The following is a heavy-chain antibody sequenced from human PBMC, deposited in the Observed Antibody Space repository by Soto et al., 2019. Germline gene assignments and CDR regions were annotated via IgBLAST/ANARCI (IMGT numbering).Heavy chain of an antibody. D-gene: IGHD2-15*01. J-gene: IGHJ6*02. CDR3: ARDGGYCSGGSCYSVYYYYGMDV. CDR2: IWYDGSNK. CDR1: GFTFSSYG. V-gene: IGHV3-33*01. Sequence: QVQLVESGGGVVQPGRSLRLSCAASGFTFSSYGMHWVRQAPGKGLEWVAVIWYDGSNKYYADSVKGRFTISRDNSKNTLYLQMNSLRAEDTAVYYCARDGGYCSGGSCYSVYYYYGMDVWGQGTTVTVSS.